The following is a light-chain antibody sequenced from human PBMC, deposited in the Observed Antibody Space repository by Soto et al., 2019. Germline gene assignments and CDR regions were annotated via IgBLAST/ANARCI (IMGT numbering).Light chain of an antibody. CDR2: GAS. J-gene: IGKJ3*01. Sequence: EIVLTQSPGTLSLSPGERATLSCRASQHVSSSSLAWYQQKPGQAPRLLIYGASRSATGIPDRFSDSGSGTDFPLAVSRLEPEDFALYSCQQYCSSPRTFCPGNKVDIK. CDR3: QQYCSSPRT. CDR1: QHVSSSS. V-gene: IGKV3-20*01.